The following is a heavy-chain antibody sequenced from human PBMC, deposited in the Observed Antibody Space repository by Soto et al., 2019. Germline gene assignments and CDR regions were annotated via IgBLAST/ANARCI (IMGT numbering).Heavy chain of an antibody. J-gene: IGHJ4*02. CDR2: VYNSGST. CDR3: ARYRREAVAGYTLDN. D-gene: IGHD6-13*01. CDR1: GGSISINY. V-gene: IGHV4-59*01. Sequence: AEPRSLTCTVSGGSISINYWTWIRQPPGKGLEWIGYVYNSGSTNYNPSLKSRVTISEDTSKSQFSLKVNSMTAADTAVYYCARYRREAVAGYTLDNWGQGILVTVSS.